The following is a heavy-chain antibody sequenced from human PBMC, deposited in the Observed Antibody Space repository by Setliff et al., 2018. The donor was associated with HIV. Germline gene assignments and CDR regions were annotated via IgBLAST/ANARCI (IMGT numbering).Heavy chain of an antibody. CDR2: IYSDGNT. V-gene: IGHV3-66*02. J-gene: IGHJ6*03. CDR3: VRNGNYYYYMDV. CDR1: GFTVYSYY. Sequence: PGGSLRLSCAASGFTVYSYYMSWVRQAPGKGLEWVSVIYSDGNTYYADSVKGRFTVSRDNSKNTLHLQMNSLRGEDTAVYYCVRNGNYYYYMDVWGKGTTVTAP.